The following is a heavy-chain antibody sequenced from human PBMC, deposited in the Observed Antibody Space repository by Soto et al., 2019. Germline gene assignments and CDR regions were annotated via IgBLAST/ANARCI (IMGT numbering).Heavy chain of an antibody. CDR3: ARGLGGYYPPFDY. D-gene: IGHD3-22*01. J-gene: IGHJ4*01. CDR2: INAGNGNT. Sequence: AASVKVSCKASGYTFGQGLEWMGWINAGNGNTKYSQKFQGRVTITRDTSASTAYMELSSLRSEDTAVYCCARGLGGYYPPFDYWG. CDR1: GYTF. V-gene: IGHV1-3*01.